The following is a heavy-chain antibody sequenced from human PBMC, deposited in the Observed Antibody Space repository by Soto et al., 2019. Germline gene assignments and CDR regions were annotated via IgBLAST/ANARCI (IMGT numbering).Heavy chain of an antibody. CDR1: GFTFTTFG. CDR2: ISYDGHNK. CDR3: AKDLQAYGDYNIYYSGMDV. V-gene: IGHV3-30*18. Sequence: QVQLVESGGGVVQPGGSLRLSCTASGFTFTTFGIHWVRQAPGKGLEWVSLISYDGHNKYYSDSVKGRFTISRDNYTNTLSLQMNSLGAEDTAVYYCAKDLQAYGDYNIYYSGMDVWGQGTTVSVSS. J-gene: IGHJ6*02. D-gene: IGHD4-17*01.